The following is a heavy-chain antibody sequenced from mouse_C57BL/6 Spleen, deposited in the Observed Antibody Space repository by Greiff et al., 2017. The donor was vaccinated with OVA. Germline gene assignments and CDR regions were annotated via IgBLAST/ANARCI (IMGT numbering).Heavy chain of an antibody. CDR1: GYTFTSYW. CDR3: ARVGDGSSYSFDV. D-gene: IGHD1-1*01. J-gene: IGHJ1*03. Sequence: QVQLQQPGAELVRPGSSVKLSCKASGYTFTSYWMHWVKQRPIQGLEWIGNIDPSDSETHYNQKFKDKATLTVDKSSSTAYMQLSSLTSEDSAVYYCARVGDGSSYSFDVWGTGTTVTVSS. V-gene: IGHV1-52*01. CDR2: IDPSDSET.